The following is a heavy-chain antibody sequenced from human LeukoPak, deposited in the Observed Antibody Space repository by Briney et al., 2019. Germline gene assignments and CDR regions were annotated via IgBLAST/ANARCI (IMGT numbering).Heavy chain of an antibody. CDR1: GFTFDDYA. D-gene: IGHD3-10*01. Sequence: GRSLRLSCAAFGFTFDDYAMRWVRQAPGKGLEWVSAISGSGGSTYYADSVKGRFTISRDNSKNTLYLQMNSLRAEDTAVYYCAKDRSWGITMVRGVFDYWGQGTLVTVSS. J-gene: IGHJ4*02. CDR3: AKDRSWGITMVRGVFDY. V-gene: IGHV3-23*01. CDR2: ISGSGGST.